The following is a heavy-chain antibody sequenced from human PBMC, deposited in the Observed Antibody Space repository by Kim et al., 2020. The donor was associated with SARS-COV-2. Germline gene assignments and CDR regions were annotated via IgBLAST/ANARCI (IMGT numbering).Heavy chain of an antibody. D-gene: IGHD2-2*01. CDR1: GFTFSSYA. V-gene: IGHV3-23*01. J-gene: IGHJ6*02. CDR3: AKSRGSAVYHYYYGMDV. CDR2: ISGSGGST. Sequence: GGSLRLSCAASGFTFSSYAMSWVRQAPGKGLEWVSAISGSGGSTYYADSVKGRFTISRDNSKNTLYLQMNSLRAEDTAVYYCAKSRGSAVYHYYYGMDVWGQGTTVTVSS.